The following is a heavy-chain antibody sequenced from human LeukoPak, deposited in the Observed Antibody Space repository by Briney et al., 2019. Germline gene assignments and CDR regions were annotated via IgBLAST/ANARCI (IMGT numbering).Heavy chain of an antibody. Sequence: GGSLRLSCAASAFTFSSYSINWVRHAPGKGLEWVSSITISSSYIYYAASVKGRFTISRDNAKNSLYLQMNSLRAEDTAVYYCARELVVVAASYYYYGMDVWGKGTTVTVSS. CDR2: ITISSSYI. V-gene: IGHV3-21*01. CDR3: ARELVVVAASYYYYGMDV. CDR1: AFTFSSYS. D-gene: IGHD2-15*01. J-gene: IGHJ6*04.